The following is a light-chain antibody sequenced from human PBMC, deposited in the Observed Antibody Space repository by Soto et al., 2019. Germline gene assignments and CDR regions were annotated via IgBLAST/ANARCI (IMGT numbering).Light chain of an antibody. Sequence: QLVLTQPPSASGTPGQRVTISCSGSSSNIGSDYVYWYQQIPGTAPKLLIYTNDQRPSGVSDRFSGSKSGTSASLAISGLRSEDEADYWCAAWDARLSAWVFGGGTKLTVL. J-gene: IGLJ3*02. V-gene: IGLV1-47*02. CDR2: TND. CDR1: SSNIGSDY. CDR3: AAWDARLSAWV.